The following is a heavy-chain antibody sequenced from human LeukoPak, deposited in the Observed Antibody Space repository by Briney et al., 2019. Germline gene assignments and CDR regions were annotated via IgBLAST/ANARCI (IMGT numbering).Heavy chain of an antibody. CDR3: ARVRTQQLAFDY. J-gene: IGHJ4*02. V-gene: IGHV3-30-3*01. CDR1: GFTFSSYA. Sequence: GGSLRLSCAASGFTFSSYAMHWVRQAPGEGLEWVAVISYDGSNKYYADSVKGRFTISRDNSKNTLYLQMNSLRAEDTAVYYCARVRTQQLAFDYWGQGTLVTVSS. D-gene: IGHD6-13*01. CDR2: ISYDGSNK.